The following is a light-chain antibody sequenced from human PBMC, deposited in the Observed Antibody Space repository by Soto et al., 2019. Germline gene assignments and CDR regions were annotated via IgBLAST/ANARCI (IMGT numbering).Light chain of an antibody. J-gene: IGLJ3*02. V-gene: IGLV2-14*01. Sequence: QSALTQPASVSGSPGQSITISCTGTSSDVADYNHVSWYQQHPGKAPRLIIYEVSDRPSGISNRFSGSKSDNTASLTISGLQAEDEADYYCSSYTSSRVMFGGGTQLTVL. CDR3: SSYTSSRVM. CDR2: EVS. CDR1: SSDVADYNH.